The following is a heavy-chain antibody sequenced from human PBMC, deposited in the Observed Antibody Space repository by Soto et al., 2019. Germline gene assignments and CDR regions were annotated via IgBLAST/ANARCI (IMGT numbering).Heavy chain of an antibody. D-gene: IGHD3-3*01. J-gene: IGHJ4*02. CDR3: AKAINDYYAPLDY. V-gene: IGHV3-23*01. CDR2: ISGGADDT. CDR1: GFTFSNYA. Sequence: EVQLLGSGGGLVQPGGSLRLSCTASGFTFSNYAMGWVRRAPGKGLEWLSVISGGADDTHYADSVKGRFTISRDNSKKTLYVQMDSLRAEDTAVYYCAKAINDYYAPLDYWGQGMRVTVSS.